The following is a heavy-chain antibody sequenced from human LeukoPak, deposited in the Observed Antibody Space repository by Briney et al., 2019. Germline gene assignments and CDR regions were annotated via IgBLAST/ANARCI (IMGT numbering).Heavy chain of an antibody. D-gene: IGHD4-17*01. V-gene: IGHV1-69*13. CDR2: IIPIFGTA. CDR1: GGTFSSYA. CDR3: ARELPYGDYQLYYGMDV. Sequence: SVKVSCKASGGTFSSYAISWVRQAPGQGLEWMGGIIPIFGTANYAQKFQGRVTITADESTSTAYMELSSLRSKDTAVYYCARELPYGDYQLYYGMDVWGQGTTVTVSS. J-gene: IGHJ6*02.